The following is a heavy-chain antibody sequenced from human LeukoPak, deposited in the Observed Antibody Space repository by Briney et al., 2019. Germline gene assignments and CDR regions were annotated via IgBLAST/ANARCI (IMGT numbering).Heavy chain of an antibody. V-gene: IGHV3-23*01. D-gene: IGHD4-17*01. CDR1: GFTFSSYG. J-gene: IGHJ4*02. CDR3: ARDLGTTVTTYLDY. Sequence: AGGSLRLSCAASGFTFSSYGMSWVRQAPGKGLEWVSAISGSGGSTYYADSVKGRFTISRDNAKNSLYLQMNSLRAEDTAVYYCARDLGTTVTTYLDYWGQGTLVTVSS. CDR2: ISGSGGST.